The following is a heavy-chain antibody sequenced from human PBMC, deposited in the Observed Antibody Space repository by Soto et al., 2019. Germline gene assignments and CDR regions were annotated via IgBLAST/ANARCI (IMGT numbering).Heavy chain of an antibody. CDR3: AREQYYYDSSGYYAGAFDI. J-gene: IGHJ3*02. CDR2: ISWNSGSI. D-gene: IGHD3-22*01. V-gene: IGHV3-11*04. Sequence: LSLTCTVSGGSISSYYWSWIRQPPGKGLEWVSGISWNSGSIAYVDSVKGRFTISRDNAKNSLYLQMNSLRAEDTAVYYCAREQYYYDSSGYYAGAFDIWGQGTMVTVSS. CDR1: GGSISSYY.